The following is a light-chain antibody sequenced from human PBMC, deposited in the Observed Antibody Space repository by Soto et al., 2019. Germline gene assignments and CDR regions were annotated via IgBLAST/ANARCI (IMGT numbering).Light chain of an antibody. CDR2: DVS. CDR1: SSDVGGYDY. V-gene: IGLV2-14*01. Sequence: QSALTQPASVSGSPGQSITISCTGTSSDVGGYDYVSWYQQHPGKAPKLMIYDVSHRPSGVSNRFSGSKSGNTASLTISGRHAEDEADYYCISYTSSSAVVFGGGTKLTVL. J-gene: IGLJ2*01. CDR3: ISYTSSSAVV.